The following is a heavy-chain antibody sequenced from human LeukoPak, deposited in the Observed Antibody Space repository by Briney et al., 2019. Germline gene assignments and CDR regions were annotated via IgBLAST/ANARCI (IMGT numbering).Heavy chain of an antibody. J-gene: IGHJ4*02. CDR3: ARRLIAAAATDY. CDR2: IYYSGST. Sequence: PSETLSLTCTVSGGSISSGGYHWSWIRQHPGKGLEWIGYIYYSGSTYYNPSLKSRVTISLDTSKNQFSLKLSSVTAADTAVYYWARRLIAAAATDYWGQGTLVTVSS. D-gene: IGHD6-13*01. V-gene: IGHV4-31*03. CDR1: GGSISSGGYH.